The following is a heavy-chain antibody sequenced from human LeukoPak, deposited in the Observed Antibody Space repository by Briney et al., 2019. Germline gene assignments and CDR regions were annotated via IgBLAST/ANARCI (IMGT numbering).Heavy chain of an antibody. Sequence: PGGSLRLSCAASGFTVSSNYMSWVRQAPGKGLGGGSVIYSGGSTYYADSVKGRFTISRDNSKNTLYLQMNSLRAEDTAVYYCARGLVAAAGGTDYWGQGTLVTVSS. J-gene: IGHJ4*02. CDR1: GFTVSSNY. CDR2: IYSGGST. V-gene: IGHV3-53*01. D-gene: IGHD6-25*01. CDR3: ARGLVAAAGGTDY.